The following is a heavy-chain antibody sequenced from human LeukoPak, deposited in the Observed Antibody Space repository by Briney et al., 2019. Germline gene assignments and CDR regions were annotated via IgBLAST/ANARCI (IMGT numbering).Heavy chain of an antibody. D-gene: IGHD5-18*01. CDR1: GFTFSSYA. J-gene: IGHJ4*02. CDR2: ISYDGSNK. CDR3: ARELNSYGAYYFDY. Sequence: PGGSLRLSCAASGFTFSSYAMHWVRQAPGKGLEWVAVISYDGSNKYYADSVKGRFTISRDNSKNTLYLQMNSLRAEDTAVYYCARELNSYGAYYFDYWGQGTLVTVSS. V-gene: IGHV3-30*04.